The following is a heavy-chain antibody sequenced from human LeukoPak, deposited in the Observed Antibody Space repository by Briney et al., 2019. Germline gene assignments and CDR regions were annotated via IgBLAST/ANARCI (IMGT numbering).Heavy chain of an antibody. J-gene: IGHJ4*02. Sequence: ASVKVSCKASGYTFTSYFIHWVRQPPGQGLDWMGIVNPSGGSTIYAQKFQGRVTMTRDTSTSTVHMELSSLRSEDTAVYYCARGRGYGDYGLRYFDYWGQGTLVTVSS. CDR3: ARGRGYGDYGLRYFDY. CDR1: GYTFTSYF. D-gene: IGHD4-17*01. CDR2: VNPSGGST. V-gene: IGHV1-46*01.